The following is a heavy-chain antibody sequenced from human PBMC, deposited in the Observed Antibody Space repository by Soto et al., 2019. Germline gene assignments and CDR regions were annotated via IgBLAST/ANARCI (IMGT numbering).Heavy chain of an antibody. CDR1: GGPFSSFA. J-gene: IGHJ5*02. CDR2: VIPIFGTT. V-gene: IGHV1-69*01. CDR3: AREAAAGTNRFDP. Sequence: QVQLVQSGAEVKKPGSSVKVSCKASGGPFSSFAIIWVRQAPGQGLEWMGGVIPIFGTTDYAQKFQGRVTIIADESTSTAYMELSSLRSEDTAVYYCAREAAAGTNRFDPWGQGTLVIVSS. D-gene: IGHD6-13*01.